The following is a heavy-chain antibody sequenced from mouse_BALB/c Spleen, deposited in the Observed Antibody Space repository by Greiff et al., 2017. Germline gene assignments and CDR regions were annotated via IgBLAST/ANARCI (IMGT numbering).Heavy chain of an antibody. V-gene: IGHV5-17*02. CDR1: GFTFSSFG. Sequence: EVKVVESGGGLVQPGGSRKLSCAASGFTFSSFGMHWVRQAPEKGLEWVAYISSGSSTIYYADTVKGRFTISRDNPKNTLFLQMTSLRSEDTAMYYCARSDGNYPWCAYWGQGTLVTVSA. CDR3: ARSDGNYPWCAY. D-gene: IGHD2-1*01. CDR2: ISSGSSTI. J-gene: IGHJ3*01.